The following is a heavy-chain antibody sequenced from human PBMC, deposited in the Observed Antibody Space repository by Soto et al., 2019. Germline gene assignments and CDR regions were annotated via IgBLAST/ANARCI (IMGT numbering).Heavy chain of an antibody. Sequence: QVPLVQSGAEVKKPGASVKVSCKVSGYTLTELSMHWVRQAPGKGLEWMGGFDPEDGETIYAQKFQGRVTMTEDTSTDTAYNELSSMRSEDTAVYYCATAAAAGKNYDYYYMDVWGQGTTVNVSS. CDR2: FDPEDGET. J-gene: IGHJ6*03. D-gene: IGHD6-13*01. CDR3: ATAAAAGKNYDYYYMDV. CDR1: GYTLTELS. V-gene: IGHV1-24*01.